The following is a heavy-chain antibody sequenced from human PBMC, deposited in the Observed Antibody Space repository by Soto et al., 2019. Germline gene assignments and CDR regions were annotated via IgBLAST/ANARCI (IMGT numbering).Heavy chain of an antibody. CDR2: ISSSSDFI. J-gene: IGHJ1*01. CDR1: GFIFTSYS. Sequence: KPGGSLRLSCAASGFIFTSYSMVWVRQAPGKGLEWVSSISSSSDFIYYADSVKGRFTISRDNAQNSLYLQMDSLTSEDTAVYYCARDRSADRFVQYFQHWGPGSLVTVSS. CDR3: ARDRSADRFVQYFQH. D-gene: IGHD6-19*01. V-gene: IGHV3-21*01.